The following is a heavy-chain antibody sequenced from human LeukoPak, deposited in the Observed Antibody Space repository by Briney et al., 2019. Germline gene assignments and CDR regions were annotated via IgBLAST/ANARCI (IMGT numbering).Heavy chain of an antibody. Sequence: PGGSLRLSCAASGFTLSSYAMSWVRQAPGKGLEWVSAISGSGGSTYYADSVKGRFTISRDNSKNTLYLQMNSLRAEDTAVYYCASTKRGYSYGDFDYWGQGTLVTVSS. V-gene: IGHV3-23*01. CDR1: GFTLSSYA. D-gene: IGHD5-18*01. CDR3: ASTKRGYSYGDFDY. J-gene: IGHJ4*02. CDR2: ISGSGGST.